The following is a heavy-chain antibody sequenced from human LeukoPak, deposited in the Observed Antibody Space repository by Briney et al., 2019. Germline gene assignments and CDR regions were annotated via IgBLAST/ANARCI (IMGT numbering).Heavy chain of an antibody. CDR2: IYHSGST. D-gene: IGHD3-22*01. J-gene: IGHJ4*02. V-gene: IGHV4-38-2*02. Sequence: SETLSLTCTVSGYSISSGYYWGWIRQPPGKGLEWIGSIYHSGSTYYNPSLKSRVTISVDTSKNQFSLKLSSVTAADTAVYYCATSSGYFYWGQGTLVTVSS. CDR1: GYSISSGYY. CDR3: ATSSGYFY.